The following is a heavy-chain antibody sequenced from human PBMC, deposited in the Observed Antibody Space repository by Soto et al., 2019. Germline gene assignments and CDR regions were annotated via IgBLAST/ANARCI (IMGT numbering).Heavy chain of an antibody. V-gene: IGHV4-59*01. J-gene: IGHJ4*02. Sequence: QVQLQESGPGLVKPSETLSLSCSVSGGSLSSYFWTWIRQTPGRGLEWIGHVYYSGHTKYNPSLTSRVTFPVDTSNNQFLLTLTSVTAADTAKYFCARASQYYGSGPFDFWGQATLVTVSS. D-gene: IGHD3-10*01. CDR1: GGSLSSYF. CDR3: ARASQYYGSGPFDF. CDR2: VYYSGHT.